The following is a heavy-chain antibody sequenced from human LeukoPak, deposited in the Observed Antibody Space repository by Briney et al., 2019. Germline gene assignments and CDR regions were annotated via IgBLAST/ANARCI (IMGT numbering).Heavy chain of an antibody. Sequence: PGGSLRLSCAASGFTFSSYSMNWGRQAPGKGLEWVSSISRSSRDIYYADSVKGRFTISRDKAKNSLYLQMNSLRAEDTAVYYCASASTSCYDYWGQGTLVTVSS. D-gene: IGHD2-2*01. CDR1: GFTFSSYS. CDR2: ISRSSRDI. V-gene: IGHV3-21*01. J-gene: IGHJ4*02. CDR3: ASASTSCYDY.